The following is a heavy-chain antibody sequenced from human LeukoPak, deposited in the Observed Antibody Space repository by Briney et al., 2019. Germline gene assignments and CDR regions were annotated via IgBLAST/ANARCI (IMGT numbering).Heavy chain of an antibody. D-gene: IGHD2-15*01. CDR1: GYSFTSYW. CDR2: IYPGDSDT. V-gene: IGHV5-51*01. Sequence: GESLKISCKGSGYSFTSYWIGWVRQMPGKGLEWMGIIYPGDSDTRYSPSFQGQVTISADKSIRTAYLQWSSLKASDTAMYYCARNCQGLNCGMDVWGKGTTVTVSS. J-gene: IGHJ6*04. CDR3: ARNCQGLNCGMDV.